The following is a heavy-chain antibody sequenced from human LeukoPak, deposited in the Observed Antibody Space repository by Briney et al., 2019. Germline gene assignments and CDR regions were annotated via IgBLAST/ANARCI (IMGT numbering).Heavy chain of an antibody. CDR1: GFTVSSNY. Sequence: GGSLRLSCAASGFTVSSNYMSWVRQAPGKGLEWVANIKQDGSEKYYVDSVKGRFTISRDNAKNSLYLQMNSLRAEDTAVYYCARDRVTMVRGVNDYFDYWGQGTLVTVSS. V-gene: IGHV3-7*05. CDR3: ARDRVTMVRGVNDYFDY. D-gene: IGHD3-10*01. J-gene: IGHJ4*02. CDR2: IKQDGSEK.